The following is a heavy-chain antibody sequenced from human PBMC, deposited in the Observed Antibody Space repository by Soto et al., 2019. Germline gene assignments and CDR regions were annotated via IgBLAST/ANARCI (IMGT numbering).Heavy chain of an antibody. Sequence: GGSLRLSCAASGFTFSSYAMSWVRQAPGKGLEWVSAISGSGGSTYYADSVKGRFTISRDNSKNTLYLQMNSLRAEDTAVYYCAKVHTYYDFWSGYCFDYWGQGTLVTVSS. CDR1: GFTFSSYA. V-gene: IGHV3-23*01. CDR2: ISGSGGST. D-gene: IGHD3-3*01. J-gene: IGHJ4*02. CDR3: AKVHTYYDFWSGYCFDY.